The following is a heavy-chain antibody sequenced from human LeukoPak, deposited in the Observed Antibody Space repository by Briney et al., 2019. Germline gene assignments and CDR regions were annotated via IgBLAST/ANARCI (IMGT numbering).Heavy chain of an antibody. CDR1: GGSLSGYY. Sequence: SETLSLTCAVYGGSLSGYYWSWIRQPPGKGLEWIGEINHSGSTNYNPSLKSRVTISVDTSKNQFSLKLSSVTAADTAVYYCARERRAAAGTRRGSFDYWGQGTLVTVSS. D-gene: IGHD6-13*01. V-gene: IGHV4-34*01. J-gene: IGHJ4*02. CDR2: INHSGST. CDR3: ARERRAAAGTRRGSFDY.